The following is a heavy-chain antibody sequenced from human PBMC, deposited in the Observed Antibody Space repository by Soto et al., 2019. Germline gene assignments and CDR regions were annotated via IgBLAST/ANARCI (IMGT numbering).Heavy chain of an antibody. CDR3: AHSSSSSWRPEYYYYYYGMDV. CDR2: IYWDDDK. CDR1: GFSLSTSGVG. J-gene: IGHJ6*02. V-gene: IGHV2-5*02. Sequence: QITLKESGPTLVKPTQTLTLTCTFSGFSLSTSGVGVGWIRQPPGKALEWLALIYWDDDKRYSPSLKSRLTITKDTSKNQVVLTMTNMDPVDTATYYCAHSSSSSWRPEYYYYYYGMDVWGQGTTVTVSS. D-gene: IGHD6-13*01.